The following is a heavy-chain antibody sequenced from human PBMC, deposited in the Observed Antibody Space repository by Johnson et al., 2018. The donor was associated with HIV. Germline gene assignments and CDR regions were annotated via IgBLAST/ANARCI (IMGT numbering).Heavy chain of an antibody. CDR1: GFTVSSNY. CDR3: AREGELDAFDV. J-gene: IGHJ3*01. Sequence: VQLVESGGGLIQPGGSLRLSCAASGFTVSSNYMSWVRQAPGKGLEWVSGIDGGGSGGCTCYVDSVRGRFPISRDNSKNTLYLQMHSLRAEDTAVYYCAREGELDAFDVWGQGTMVTVSS. D-gene: IGHD1-26*01. V-gene: IGHV3-53*01. CDR2: IDGGGSGGCT.